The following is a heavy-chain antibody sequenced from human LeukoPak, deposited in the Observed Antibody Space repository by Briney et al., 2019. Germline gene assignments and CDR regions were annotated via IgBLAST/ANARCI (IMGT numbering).Heavy chain of an antibody. J-gene: IGHJ6*03. CDR2: IYTSGST. CDR1: GGSISAYY. CDR3: ARGIYCSGTTCYYYYYYMDV. Sequence: SETLSLTCSVSGGSISAYYWSWIRQPAGKGLEWIGRIYTSGSTNYNPPLKSRVTMSLDTSKNQFSLKLRSVTAADTALYYCARGIYCSGTTCYYYYYYMDVWGKGTTVTVSS. V-gene: IGHV4-4*07. D-gene: IGHD2-2*01.